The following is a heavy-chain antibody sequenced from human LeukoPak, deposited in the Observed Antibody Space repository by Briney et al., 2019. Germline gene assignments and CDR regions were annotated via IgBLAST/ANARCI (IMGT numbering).Heavy chain of an antibody. V-gene: IGHV3-23*01. CDR2: IYDDNT. J-gene: IGHJ4*02. Sequence: GGSLRLSCAASGVTLSTYAMSWARQAPGKGLEWVSTIYDDNTYYADSVKGRFAISTDNSKNTLYLQMNSLRVEDTAVYFCAARKVRGVWFYLDYWGQGTLVTVSS. CDR3: AARKVRGVWFYLDY. CDR1: GVTLSTYA. D-gene: IGHD3-10*01.